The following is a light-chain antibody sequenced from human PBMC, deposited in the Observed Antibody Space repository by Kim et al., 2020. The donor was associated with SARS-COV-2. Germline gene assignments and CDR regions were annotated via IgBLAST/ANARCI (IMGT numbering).Light chain of an antibody. CDR3: AAWDDSLNGVV. CDR1: SSNIGSNT. J-gene: IGLJ2*01. CDR2: SNN. Sequence: GQRVTISCSGSSSNIGSNTVSWYQHLPSTAPSLLFYSNNQRPSGVPDRFSGSKSGTSASLAISWLQSEHEADYYCAAWDDSLNGVVFGGGTQLTVL. V-gene: IGLV1-44*01.